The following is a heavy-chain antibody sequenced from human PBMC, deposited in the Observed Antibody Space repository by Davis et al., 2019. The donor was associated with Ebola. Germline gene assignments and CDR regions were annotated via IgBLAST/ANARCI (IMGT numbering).Heavy chain of an antibody. V-gene: IGHV3-23*01. J-gene: IGHJ6*04. CDR3: ARMPLDYYYGMDV. CDR2: ISGSGCST. CDR1: GFTFSSYS. D-gene: IGHD2-2*01. Sequence: GESLKISCAASGFTFSSYSMNWVRQAPGKGLEWVSGISGSGCSTYYADSVKGRFTISRDNSKNTLYLQMNSLRAEDTAVYYCARMPLDYYYGMDVWGKGTTVTVSS.